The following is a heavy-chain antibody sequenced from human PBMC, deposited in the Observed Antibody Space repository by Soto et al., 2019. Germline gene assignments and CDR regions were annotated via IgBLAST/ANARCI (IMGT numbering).Heavy chain of an antibody. J-gene: IGHJ4*02. D-gene: IGHD3-10*01. Sequence: PGGSLRLSCAASVFNFRNYGMHWVRQAPGKGLEWVAGISFDGSDKFYADSVKGRFTISRDNSKNSLYLQMNSLRAEDTALYYCAKDMENYYGSGSFSWTFDYWGQGTLVTVSS. V-gene: IGHV3-30*18. CDR1: VFNFRNYG. CDR2: ISFDGSDK. CDR3: AKDMENYYGSGSFSWTFDY.